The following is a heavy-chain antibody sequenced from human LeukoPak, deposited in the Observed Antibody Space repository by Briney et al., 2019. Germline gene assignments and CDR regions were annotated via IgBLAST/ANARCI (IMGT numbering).Heavy chain of an antibody. CDR1: GFTISSYA. J-gene: IGHJ4*02. D-gene: IGHD5-18*01. CDR3: AKQSGYSYASGYYFDF. CDR2: LSGSGGST. Sequence: GGSLRLSCAASGFTISSYAMSWVRQAPGKGLEWVSSLSGSGGSTVYADSVKGRFTISRDNSKNTLFLQMNSLRAEDTAVYYCAKQSGYSYASGYYFDFWGQGTLVTVSS. V-gene: IGHV3-23*01.